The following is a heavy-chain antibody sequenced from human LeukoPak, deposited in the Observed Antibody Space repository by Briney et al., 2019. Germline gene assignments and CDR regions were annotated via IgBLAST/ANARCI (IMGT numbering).Heavy chain of an antibody. D-gene: IGHD6-19*01. CDR1: GFTFSSYS. Sequence: GGSLRLSCAASGFTFSSYSMNWVRQAPGKGLERVSYISSSSSTIYYADSVKGRFTISRDNAKNSLYLQMNSLRAEDTAVYYCARVVEQWLDPFDYWGQGTLVTVSS. CDR2: ISSSSSTI. J-gene: IGHJ4*02. CDR3: ARVVEQWLDPFDY. V-gene: IGHV3-48*01.